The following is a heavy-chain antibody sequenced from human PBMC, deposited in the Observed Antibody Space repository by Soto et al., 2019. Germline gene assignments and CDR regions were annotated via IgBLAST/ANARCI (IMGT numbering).Heavy chain of an antibody. CDR3: ARDEFDYYDSSGYSSYFDY. CDR2: IWYDGSNK. J-gene: IGHJ4*02. CDR1: GFTFSSYG. V-gene: IGHV3-33*01. Sequence: GGSLRLSCAASGFTFSSYGMHWVRQAPGKGLEWVAVIWYDGSNKYYADSVKGRFTISRDNSKNTLYLQMNSLRAEDTAVYYCARDEFDYYDSSGYSSYFDYWGQGTLVTVSS. D-gene: IGHD3-22*01.